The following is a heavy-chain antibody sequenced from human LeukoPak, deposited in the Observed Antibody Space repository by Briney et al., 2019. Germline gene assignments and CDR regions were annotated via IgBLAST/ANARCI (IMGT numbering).Heavy chain of an antibody. CDR2: ISISSSYT. Sequence: GGPLRLSCAASGFTFSAYYMSWIRQAPGKGLEWFSYISISSSYTNYADSVKGRFTISRDNAKNSLYLQMNSLRAEDTAVYYCARSHCSGGSCPLDYWGQGTLVTVSS. J-gene: IGHJ4*02. CDR3: ARSHCSGGSCPLDY. V-gene: IGHV3-11*06. D-gene: IGHD2-15*01. CDR1: GFTFSAYY.